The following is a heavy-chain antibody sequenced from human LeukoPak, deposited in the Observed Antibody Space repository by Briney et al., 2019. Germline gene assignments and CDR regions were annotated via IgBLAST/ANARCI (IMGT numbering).Heavy chain of an antibody. CDR3: ARTKWELLRGGFDY. CDR2: IHSDGSST. Sequence: GGSLRLSCAASGFTFSSTWMHWFRQAPGKGLVWVSRIHSDGSSTSYADSVKGRFTISRDNAKNTLYLQMNSLRAEDTAVYYCARTKWELLRGGFDYWGQGTLVTVSS. D-gene: IGHD1-26*01. V-gene: IGHV3-74*01. J-gene: IGHJ4*02. CDR1: GFTFSSTW.